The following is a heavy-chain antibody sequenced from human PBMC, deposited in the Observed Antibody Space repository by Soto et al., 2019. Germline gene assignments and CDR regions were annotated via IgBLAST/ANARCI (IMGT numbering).Heavy chain of an antibody. CDR3: ARDEFHGDYYYYGMDV. V-gene: IGHV1-18*01. CDR2: ISAYNGNT. D-gene: IGHD4-17*01. Sequence: ASVKVSCKASGYTFTSYGISWVRQAPGQGLEWMGWISAYNGNTNYAQKLQGRVTMTTDTSTSTAYMGLRSLRSDDTAVYYCARDEFHGDYYYYGMDVWGQGTTVTVSS. J-gene: IGHJ6*02. CDR1: GYTFTSYG.